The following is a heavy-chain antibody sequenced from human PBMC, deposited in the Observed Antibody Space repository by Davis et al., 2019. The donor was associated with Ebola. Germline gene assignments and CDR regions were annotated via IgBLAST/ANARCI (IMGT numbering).Heavy chain of an antibody. Sequence: SETLSLTCALSGDSVSSNSVAWHWIRQSPSGGLEWLGRTYYKSKWYNDYAVSVKSRITINPDTSKNQYSLQLNSVTPEDTAVYYCTRGSRGWYFDLWGRGALVTVSS. CDR3: TRGSRGWYFDL. CDR2: TYYKSKWYN. CDR1: GDSVSSNSVA. D-gene: IGHD3-10*01. J-gene: IGHJ2*01. V-gene: IGHV6-1*01.